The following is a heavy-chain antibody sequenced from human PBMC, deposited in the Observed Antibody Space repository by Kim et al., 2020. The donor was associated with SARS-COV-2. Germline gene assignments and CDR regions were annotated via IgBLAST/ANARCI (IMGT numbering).Heavy chain of an antibody. CDR3: ARDRVTTGYGMDV. CDR2: IYYSGST. Sequence: SETLSLTCTVSGGSISSYYWSWIRQPPGKGLEWIGYIYYSGSTNYNPSLKSRVTISVDTSKNQFSLKLSSVTAVDTGVYYCARDRVTTGYGMDVWGQGTTVTVSS. D-gene: IGHD4-17*01. CDR1: GGSISSYY. J-gene: IGHJ6*02. V-gene: IGHV4-59*13.